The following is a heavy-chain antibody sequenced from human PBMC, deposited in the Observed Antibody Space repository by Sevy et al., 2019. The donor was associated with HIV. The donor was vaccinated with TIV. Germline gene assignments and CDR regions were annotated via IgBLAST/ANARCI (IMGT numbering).Heavy chain of an antibody. CDR2: IYDSGSA. CDR1: GDSISNYY. J-gene: IGHJ4*02. Sequence: SETLSLTCTVSGDSISNYYWSWIRQPAGKGLEWIGRIYDSGSATYNPSLESRVTMSADTTMNQLSLNLNSVTAADTAVYYCARDRVTIFGVTIDYYFDYWGQGTLVTVSS. D-gene: IGHD3-3*01. CDR3: ARDRVTIFGVTIDYYFDY. V-gene: IGHV4-4*07.